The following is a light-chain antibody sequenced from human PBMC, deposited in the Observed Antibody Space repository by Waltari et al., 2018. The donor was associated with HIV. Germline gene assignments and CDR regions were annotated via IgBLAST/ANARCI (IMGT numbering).Light chain of an antibody. Sequence: AIQMTQSPSSLSASIGDRVTITCRASQGIRNDLAWYQQQPGKAPKLLISGASSLQTGVPSRFSGSGSDTDITLTIDNLQPEDFATYYCLQDYNYPRTFGQGTRLEIK. V-gene: IGKV1-6*02. CDR2: GAS. J-gene: IGKJ2*01. CDR1: QGIRND. CDR3: LQDYNYPRT.